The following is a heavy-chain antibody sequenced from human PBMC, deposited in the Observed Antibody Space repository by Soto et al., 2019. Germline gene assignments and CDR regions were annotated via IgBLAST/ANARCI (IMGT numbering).Heavy chain of an antibody. CDR2: IGTAGDT. D-gene: IGHD3-16*01. Sequence: EVHLVESGGDLVQPGGSLRLSCAASGFTFSSYDFHWVRQATGKGLEWVSGIGTAGDTYYAGSVKGRFIMSRENAENSLDLQMNSLRVGDTAVYYCSRGAGGFDYWGQGTLVTVSS. CDR3: SRGAGGFDY. CDR1: GFTFSSYD. V-gene: IGHV3-13*01. J-gene: IGHJ4*02.